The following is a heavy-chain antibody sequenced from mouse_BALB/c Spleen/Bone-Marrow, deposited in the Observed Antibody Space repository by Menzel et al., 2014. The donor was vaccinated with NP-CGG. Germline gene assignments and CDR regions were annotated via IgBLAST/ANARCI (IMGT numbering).Heavy chain of an antibody. V-gene: IGHV1-54*01. CDR2: INPGSGGT. CDR1: GYAFTNYL. Sequence: QVQLQQSGAELVRPGTSVKVSCKASGYAFTNYLIEWVKQRPGQGLEWIGMINPGSGGTNYNEKFKGKATLTADKSSSTAYMQLSSLTSDDSAVYFCARSGGNWNSDVWGAGTTVTVSS. J-gene: IGHJ1*01. CDR3: ARSGGNWNSDV. D-gene: IGHD2-1*01.